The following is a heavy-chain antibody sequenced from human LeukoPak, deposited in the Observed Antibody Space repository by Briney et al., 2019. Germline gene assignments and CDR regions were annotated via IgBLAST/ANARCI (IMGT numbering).Heavy chain of an antibody. CDR2: IYYSGST. CDR3: ARVADYYDSSGYYYTDAFDI. Sequence: SETLSLTCTVSGGSISSGGYCWSWIRQHPGKGLEWIGYIYYSGSTYYNPSLKSRVTISVDTSKNQFSLKLSSVTAADTAVYYCARVADYYDSSGYYYTDAFDIWGQGTMVTVSS. D-gene: IGHD3-22*01. V-gene: IGHV4-31*03. J-gene: IGHJ3*02. CDR1: GGSISSGGYC.